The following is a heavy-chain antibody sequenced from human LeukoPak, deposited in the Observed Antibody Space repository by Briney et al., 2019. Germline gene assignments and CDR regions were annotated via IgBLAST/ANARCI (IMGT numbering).Heavy chain of an antibody. CDR2: IYPGGSDT. J-gene: IGHJ4*02. CDR1: GYSFTSYW. D-gene: IGHD1-26*01. V-gene: IGHV5-51*01. Sequence: GESLKISCKGSGYSFTSYWIGWVRQMPGKGLEWMGIIYPGGSDTRYSPSFQGQVTISADKSISTAYLQWSSLKASDTAMYYCARVPSASWWELLGVDYWGQGTLVTVSS. CDR3: ARVPSASWWELLGVDY.